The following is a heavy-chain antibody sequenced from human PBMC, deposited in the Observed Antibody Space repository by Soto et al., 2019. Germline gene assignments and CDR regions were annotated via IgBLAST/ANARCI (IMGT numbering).Heavy chain of an antibody. V-gene: IGHV4-59*05. J-gene: IGHJ6*02. CDR2: IYYSGST. Sequence: KASETLSLTCNVSGGSISNYYWTWVRQSPGKGLEWIGSIYYSGSTYYNPSLKSRVTISVDTSKNQFSLKLSSVTAADTAVYYCARQPYYDILTGYLFTYGMDVWGQGTTVTVSS. CDR3: ARQPYYDILTGYLFTYGMDV. D-gene: IGHD3-9*01. CDR1: GGSISNYY.